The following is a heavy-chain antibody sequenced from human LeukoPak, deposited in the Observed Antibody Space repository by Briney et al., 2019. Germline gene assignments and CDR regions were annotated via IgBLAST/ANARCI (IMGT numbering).Heavy chain of an antibody. Sequence: SEILSLTCTVSGGSISSSSYYWGWIRQPPGKGLEWIGSIYYSGSTYYNPSLKSRVTISVDTSKNQFSLKLSSVTAADTAVYYCARSLDFDSYYYYYMDVWGKGTTVTVSS. J-gene: IGHJ6*03. D-gene: IGHD1-1*01. CDR1: GGSISSSSYY. CDR2: IYYSGST. CDR3: ARSLDFDSYYYYYMDV. V-gene: IGHV4-39*07.